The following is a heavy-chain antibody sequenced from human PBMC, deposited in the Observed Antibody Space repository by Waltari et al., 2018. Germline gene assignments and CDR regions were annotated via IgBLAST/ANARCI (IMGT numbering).Heavy chain of an antibody. CDR2: INHSGST. D-gene: IGHD3-10*01. CDR3: ASSDYYGSGSYL. Sequence: QVQLQQWGAGLLKPSETLSLTCAVYGGSFSGYYWSWIRQPPGKGLEWIGEINHSGSTNYNPSLKSRVTISVDTSKNQFSLKLSSVTAADTAVYYCASSDYYGSGSYLWGQGTLVTVSS. J-gene: IGHJ5*02. V-gene: IGHV4-34*01. CDR1: GGSFSGYY.